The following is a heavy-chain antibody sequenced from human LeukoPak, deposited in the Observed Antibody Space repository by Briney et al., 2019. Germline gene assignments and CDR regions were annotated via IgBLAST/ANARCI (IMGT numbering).Heavy chain of an antibody. CDR2: ISGSGDDT. J-gene: IGHJ4*02. V-gene: IGHV3-23*01. CDR3: AGYFNY. Sequence: GGSLRPSCSASGFTFSTYAMNWVRQAPGKGLEWVSSISGSGDDTYYADSVKGRFTISRDNSKTTLYLEMNSLRAGDTAVYYCAGYFNYWGQGTLVTVSS. CDR1: GFTFSTYA.